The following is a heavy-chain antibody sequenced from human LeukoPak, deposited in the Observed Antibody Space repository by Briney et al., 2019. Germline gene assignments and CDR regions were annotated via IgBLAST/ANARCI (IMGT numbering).Heavy chain of an antibody. D-gene: IGHD3-10*01. J-gene: IGHJ4*02. V-gene: IGHV4-39*07. CDR3: ASTFTVRGVYFDY. Sequence: SETLSLTCTVSGGSISSSSYYWGWIRQPPGKGLEWIGSIYYSGSTYYNPSLKSRVTISVDTSKNQFSLKLSSVTAADTAVYYCASTFTVRGVYFDYWGQGTLVTVSS. CDR2: IYYSGST. CDR1: GGSISSSSYY.